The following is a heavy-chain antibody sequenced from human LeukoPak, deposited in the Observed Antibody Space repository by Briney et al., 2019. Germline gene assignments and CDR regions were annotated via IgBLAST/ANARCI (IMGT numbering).Heavy chain of an antibody. CDR3: AKDNARFGEPAD. Sequence: GGSLRLSCAASGFTFSNYVMTWVRQAPGKGLEWVSGISDIGGNTYYADSAKGRFTISRDNSKNTLFLQMNSLRAEDTAVYYCAKDNARFGEPADWGQGTLVTVSS. J-gene: IGHJ4*02. V-gene: IGHV3-23*01. D-gene: IGHD3-10*01. CDR1: GFTFSNYV. CDR2: ISDIGGNT.